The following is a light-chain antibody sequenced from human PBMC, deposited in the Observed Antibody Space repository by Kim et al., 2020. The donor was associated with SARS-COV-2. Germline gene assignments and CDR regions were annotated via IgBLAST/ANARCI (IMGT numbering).Light chain of an antibody. V-gene: IGKV1-12*01. CDR3: QQANSLPPIT. Sequence: SVGDRVTITCRASQDISSWLAWYQQKPGKAPKLLIYAASILQSGVPSRFSGSGSGTDFTLTISSLQPEDFATYYCQQANSLPPITFGQGTRLEIK. CDR2: AAS. J-gene: IGKJ5*01. CDR1: QDISSW.